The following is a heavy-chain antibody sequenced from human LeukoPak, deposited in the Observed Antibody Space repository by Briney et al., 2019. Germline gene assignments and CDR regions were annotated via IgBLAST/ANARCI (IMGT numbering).Heavy chain of an antibody. CDR3: AKDRYYYDSSGYCYQLIDY. CDR2: INPNSGGT. Sequence: GASVKVSCKASGYTFTGYYMHWVRQAPGQGLEWMGWINPNSGGTNYAQKFQGRVTMTRDTSISTAYMELSRLRSDDTAVYYCAKDRYYYDSSGYCYQLIDYWGQGTLVTVSS. D-gene: IGHD3-22*01. CDR1: GYTFTGYY. V-gene: IGHV1-2*02. J-gene: IGHJ4*02.